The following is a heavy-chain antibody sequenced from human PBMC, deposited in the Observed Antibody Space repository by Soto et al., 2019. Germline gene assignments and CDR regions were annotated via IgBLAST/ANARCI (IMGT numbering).Heavy chain of an antibody. CDR2: IYHSGST. CDR1: GGSISSGGYS. J-gene: IGHJ3*02. D-gene: IGHD3-10*01. V-gene: IGHV4-30-2*01. CDR3: ARARYPHAITMVRGVTGAFDI. Sequence: PSETLSLTCALSGGSISSGGYSWSWIRQPPGKGLEWIGYIYHSGSTYYNPSLKSRVTISVDRSKNQFSLKLSSVTAADTAVYYCARARYPHAITMVRGVTGAFDIWGQGTMVT.